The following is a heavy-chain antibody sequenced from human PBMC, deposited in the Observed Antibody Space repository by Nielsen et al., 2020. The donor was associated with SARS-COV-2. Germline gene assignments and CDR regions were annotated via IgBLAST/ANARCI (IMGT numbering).Heavy chain of an antibody. CDR2: ISGSGGST. CDR3: ACGGNPDY. D-gene: IGHD4-23*01. Sequence: ESLKLSCAASGFTFSSYAMSWVPQAPGKGLEWVSAISGSGGSTYYADSVKGRFTISRDNSKNTLYLQMNSLRAEDTAVYYCACGGNPDYWGQGTLVTVSS. CDR1: GFTFSSYA. J-gene: IGHJ4*02. V-gene: IGHV3-23*01.